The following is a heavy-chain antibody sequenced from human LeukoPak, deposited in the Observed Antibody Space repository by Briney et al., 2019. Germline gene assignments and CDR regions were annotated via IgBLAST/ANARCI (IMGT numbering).Heavy chain of an antibody. J-gene: IGHJ5*02. Sequence: SETLSLTCTVSGGSISNHYWSWIRQRPGKGLEWIGYIYYNGRTNYNPSLKSRVTVSVDTSKNQFSMKLSSVTAADTAMYYCARLSGLFDSSGYYYSNWFDPWGQGTLVTVSS. V-gene: IGHV4-59*11. CDR2: IYYNGRT. CDR3: ARLSGLFDSSGYYYSNWFDP. D-gene: IGHD3-22*01. CDR1: GGSISNHY.